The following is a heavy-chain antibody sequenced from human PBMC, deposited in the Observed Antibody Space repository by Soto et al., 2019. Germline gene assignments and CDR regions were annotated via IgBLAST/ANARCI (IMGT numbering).Heavy chain of an antibody. Sequence: SVKVSCKASGYTFTSYDINWVRQATEQGLERMEWMNLNSDNTGYAQKYQGRVTMTRNTSISTDYIELSSLRSEDTAVYYCARGLLLDAFDIWGQVTTVTVSS. V-gene: IGHV1-8*01. CDR1: GYTFTSYD. D-gene: IGHD1-26*01. J-gene: IGHJ3*02. CDR3: ARGLLLDAFDI. CDR2: MNLNSDNT.